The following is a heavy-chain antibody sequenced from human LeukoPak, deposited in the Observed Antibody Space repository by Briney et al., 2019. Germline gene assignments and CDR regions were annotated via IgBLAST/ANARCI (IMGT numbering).Heavy chain of an antibody. CDR3: AKDPKNALMINWFDP. J-gene: IGHJ5*02. D-gene: IGHD2/OR15-2a*01. CDR1: GGTFSSYA. V-gene: IGHV1-69*04. CDR2: IIPILGIA. Sequence: SVKVSCKASGGTFSSYAISWVRQAPGQGLEWMGRIIPILGIANYAQKFQGRATITADKSTSTAYMELSSLRAEDTAVYYCAKDPKNALMINWFDPWGQGTLVTVSS.